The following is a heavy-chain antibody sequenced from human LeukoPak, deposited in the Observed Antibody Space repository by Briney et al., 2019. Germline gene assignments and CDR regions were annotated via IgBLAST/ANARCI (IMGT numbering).Heavy chain of an antibody. CDR2: IKQDGSEK. V-gene: IGHV3-7*01. CDR3: MIEVTAVY. D-gene: IGHD2-21*02. Sequence: GGSLRLSCEASGFTFSSYWMSWVRQAPGKGLEWVANIKQDGSEKYYVDSVKGRFTISRDNAKNSLYLQMNSLRAEDTAVYYCMIEVTAVYWGQGTLVTVSS. J-gene: IGHJ4*02. CDR1: GFTFSSYW.